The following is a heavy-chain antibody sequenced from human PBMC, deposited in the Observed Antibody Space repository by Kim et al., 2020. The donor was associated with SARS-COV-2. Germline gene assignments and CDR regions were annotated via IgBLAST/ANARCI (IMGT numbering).Heavy chain of an antibody. Sequence: GGSLRLSCAASGFTFSNAWMSWVRQAPGKGLEWVGRIKSKTDGGTTDYAAPVKGRFTISRDDSKNTLYLQMNSLKTEDTAVYYCTTAFDGYSGYDLGLGALDYFDYWGQGTLVTVSS. J-gene: IGHJ4*02. D-gene: IGHD5-12*01. CDR2: IKSKTDGGTT. V-gene: IGHV3-15*01. CDR1: GFTFSNAW. CDR3: TTAFDGYSGYDLGLGALDYFDY.